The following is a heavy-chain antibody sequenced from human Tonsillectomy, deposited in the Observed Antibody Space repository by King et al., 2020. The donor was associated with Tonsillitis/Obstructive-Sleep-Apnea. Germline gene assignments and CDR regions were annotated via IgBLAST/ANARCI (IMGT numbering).Heavy chain of an antibody. CDR1: GYTFTGYY. V-gene: IGHV1-2*04. D-gene: IGHD6-6*01. CDR3: ARGAEMWQLVQYYFDY. Sequence: QLVQSGAEVKKPGASVKVSCKASGYTFTGYYMHWVRQAPGQGLEWMGWINPNSGGTNYAQKFQGWVTMTRDTSISTAYMELSRLSSDDTAVYYCARGAEMWQLVQYYFDYWGQGTLVTVSS. J-gene: IGHJ4*02. CDR2: INPNSGGT.